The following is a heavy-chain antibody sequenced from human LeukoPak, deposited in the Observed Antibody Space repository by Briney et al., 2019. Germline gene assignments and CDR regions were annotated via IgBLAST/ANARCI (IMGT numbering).Heavy chain of an antibody. J-gene: IGHJ4*02. CDR2: IYHSGST. Sequence: PSETLSLTCTVSGYSISSGYYWGWIRQPPGKGLEWIGSIYHSGSTYYNPSLKSRVTISVDTSKNQFSLKLSSVTAADTAVYYCARECPQIQLCLKGSDYWGQGTLVTVSS. D-gene: IGHD5-18*01. CDR3: ARECPQIQLCLKGSDY. V-gene: IGHV4-38-2*02. CDR1: GYSISSGYY.